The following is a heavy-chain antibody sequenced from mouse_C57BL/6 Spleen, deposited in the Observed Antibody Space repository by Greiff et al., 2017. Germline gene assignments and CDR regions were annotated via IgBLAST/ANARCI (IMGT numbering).Heavy chain of an antibody. CDR2: IWSGGST. V-gene: IGHV2-2*01. D-gene: IGHD1-1*02. Sequence: QVQLQQSGPGLVQPSQSLSITCTVSGFSLTSSGVHWVRQSTGKGLEWLGVIWSGGSTDYNAAFISRLSISKDNSQSQVFFKMNSLQADYTAIYYCARNRGVENAMDYWGQGTSVTVSS. CDR3: ARNRGVENAMDY. J-gene: IGHJ4*01. CDR1: GFSLTSSG.